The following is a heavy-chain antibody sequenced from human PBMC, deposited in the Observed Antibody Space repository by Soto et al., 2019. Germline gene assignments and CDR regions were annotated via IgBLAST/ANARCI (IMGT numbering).Heavy chain of an antibody. J-gene: IGHJ5*02. D-gene: IGHD6-19*01. CDR1: GYTFTSYV. V-gene: IGHV1-3*01. CDR2: INAGNGNT. Sequence: QVPLVQSGAEVKKPGASVKVSCKASGYTFTSYVMHWVRQAPGQRHVWMGWINAGNGNTKYSQKFQGRVTITRDTSASTAYMELSSLRSEDTAVYYCAGVAVAGVVWFDPWGQGTLVTVSS. CDR3: AGVAVAGVVWFDP.